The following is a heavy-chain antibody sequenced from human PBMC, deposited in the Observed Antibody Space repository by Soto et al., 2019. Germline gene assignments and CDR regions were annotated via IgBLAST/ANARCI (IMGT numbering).Heavy chain of an antibody. CDR3: AKDDRIIAARPHPTYYYYGMDV. J-gene: IGHJ6*02. Sequence: GESLKISCAASGFTFSSYAMSWVRQAPGKGLEWVSAISGSGGSTYYADSVKGRFTISRDNSKNTLYLQMNSLRAEDTAVYYCAKDDRIIAARPHPTYYYYGMDVWGQGTTVTVSS. CDR2: ISGSGGST. D-gene: IGHD6-6*01. V-gene: IGHV3-23*01. CDR1: GFTFSSYA.